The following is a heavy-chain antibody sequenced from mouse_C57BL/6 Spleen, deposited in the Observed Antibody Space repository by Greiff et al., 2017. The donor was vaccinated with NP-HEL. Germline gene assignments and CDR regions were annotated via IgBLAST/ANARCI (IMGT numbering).Heavy chain of an antibody. CDR1: GYTFTSYG. J-gene: IGHJ1*03. V-gene: IGHV1-81*01. D-gene: IGHD1-1*01. CDR2: IYPRSGNT. CDR3: ARREAYYGSSYDWYFDV. Sequence: QVQLKESGAELARPGASVKLSCKASGYTFTSYGISWVKQRTGQGLEWIGEIYPRSGNTYYNEKFKGKATLTADKSSSTAYMELRSLTSEDSAVYFCARREAYYGSSYDWYFDVWGTGTTVTVSS.